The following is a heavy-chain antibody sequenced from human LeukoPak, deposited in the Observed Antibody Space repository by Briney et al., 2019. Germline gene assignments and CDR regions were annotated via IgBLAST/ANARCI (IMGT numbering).Heavy chain of an antibody. D-gene: IGHD3-10*01. CDR1: GITFSSYG. Sequence: GGSLRLSCAASGITFSSYGMNWVRQAPGKGLEWVSSISTSRSYIYYADSVKGRFTISRDNAKNSLYLQMNSLRAEDTAVYYCARDGDYYGSGSYRDGFDIWGQGTMVTVSS. J-gene: IGHJ3*02. CDR2: ISTSRSYI. V-gene: IGHV3-21*01. CDR3: ARDGDYYGSGSYRDGFDI.